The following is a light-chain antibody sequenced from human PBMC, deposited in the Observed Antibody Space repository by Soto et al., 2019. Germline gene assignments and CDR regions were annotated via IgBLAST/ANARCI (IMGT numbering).Light chain of an antibody. CDR1: QSVSSN. V-gene: IGKV3-15*01. CDR3: QQYNNWPPFT. CDR2: GAS. Sequence: EIVMTQSPANLSVSPGERATLSCRASQSVSSNLAWYQQKPGQAPRLLIYGASTRATGIPARCSGSGSGTEFTLTISSLQSEDFAVYYCQQYNNWPPFTFGPGTKVDIK. J-gene: IGKJ3*01.